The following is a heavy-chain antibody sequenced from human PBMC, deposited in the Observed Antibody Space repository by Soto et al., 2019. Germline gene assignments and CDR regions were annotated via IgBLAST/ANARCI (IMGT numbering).Heavy chain of an antibody. J-gene: IGHJ6*02. D-gene: IGHD4-4*01. V-gene: IGHV1-18*04. CDR3: ARLGVTTSVYYYTMGV. CDR2: ISAYNGNT. CDR1: GFGLINYG. Sequence: GASVKVSCKASGFGLINYGFTWVRQAPGQGLEWMGWISAYNGNTIYAQNLQGRLTMTRDTSTSTAYMELRSLRSDDTAVYYCARLGVTTSVYYYTMGVWGQGTTVTVSS.